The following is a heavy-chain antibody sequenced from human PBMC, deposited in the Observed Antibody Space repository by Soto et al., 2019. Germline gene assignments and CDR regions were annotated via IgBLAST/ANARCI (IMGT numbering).Heavy chain of an antibody. CDR2: IYHSGST. J-gene: IGHJ4*02. CDR1: GGSISSGGYS. V-gene: IGHV4-30-2*01. Sequence: PSETLSLTCAFSGGSISSGGYSWSWIRQPPGKGLEWIGYIYHSGSTYYNPSLKSRVTISVDRSKNQFSLKLSSVTAADTAVYYCARAGPNDILTGYSEGPFDYWGQGTLVTVSS. D-gene: IGHD3-9*01. CDR3: ARAGPNDILTGYSEGPFDY.